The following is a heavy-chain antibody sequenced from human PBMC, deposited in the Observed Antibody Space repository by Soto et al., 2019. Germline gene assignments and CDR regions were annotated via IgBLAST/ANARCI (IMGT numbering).Heavy chain of an antibody. CDR3: ARDNGVVVVTDNWFDP. J-gene: IGHJ5*02. V-gene: IGHV4-59*01. CDR1: GGSIPNYY. D-gene: IGHD2-21*02. Sequence: SETLSLTCTVSGGSIPNYYCSWFRQPPGKGLEWIGYIRYDGYSVYNLSLKRRVTISVDTSKTQFSLKLSSVTAADTAVYYCARDNGVVVVTDNWFDPWGQGTLVTVSS. CDR2: IRYDGYS.